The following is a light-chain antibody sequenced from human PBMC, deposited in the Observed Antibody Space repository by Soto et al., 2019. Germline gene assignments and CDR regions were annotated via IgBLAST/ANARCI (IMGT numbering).Light chain of an antibody. CDR2: DAS. CDR1: QDISNY. V-gene: IGKV1-33*01. CDR3: QHYDNVPYT. Sequence: DIQMTQSPSSLYASVGDRVTITCQASQDISNYLNWYQQKPGKAPKLLINDASRLQPGVPSRFSGSGAGTDFTFTISSLQPEDIATYYCQHYDNVPYTFGQGTKLEIK. J-gene: IGKJ2*01.